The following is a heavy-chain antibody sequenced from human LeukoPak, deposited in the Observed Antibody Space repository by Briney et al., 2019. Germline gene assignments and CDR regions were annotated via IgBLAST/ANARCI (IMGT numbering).Heavy chain of an antibody. Sequence: PPETLSLTCAVYGGSFSGYYWSWIRQPPGKGLEWIGEANPIGSTNYNPSLKSRVTMSVDTSKNQFSLKLSSVTAADTAVYYCARARAHLKYYYDSSGYHYFDYWGQGTLDTLS. CDR1: GGSFSGYY. CDR2: ANPIGST. D-gene: IGHD3-22*01. V-gene: IGHV4-34*01. CDR3: ARARAHLKYYYDSSGYHYFDY. J-gene: IGHJ4*02.